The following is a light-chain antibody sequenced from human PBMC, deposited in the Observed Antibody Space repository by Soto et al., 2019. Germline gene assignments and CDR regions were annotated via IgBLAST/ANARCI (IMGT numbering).Light chain of an antibody. J-gene: IGLJ2*01. CDR1: SNDVGGYNY. Sequence: QSALAQPASVSGSPGQSITISCTGTSNDVGGYNYVCWYQQIPGKAPKLMIYEVRKRPSGISSRFSGSKSGNTASLTISGLQAEDEGDYYCASYTGSSTLVFGAGTKVTVL. CDR3: ASYTGSSTLV. CDR2: EVR. V-gene: IGLV2-14*01.